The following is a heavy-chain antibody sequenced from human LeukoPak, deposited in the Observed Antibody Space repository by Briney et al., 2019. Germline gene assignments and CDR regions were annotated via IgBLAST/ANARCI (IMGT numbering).Heavy chain of an antibody. D-gene: IGHD1-7*01. CDR1: GFTFSSYW. J-gene: IGHJ4*02. CDR3: ARDSRRELRVFDY. Sequence: PGGSLRLSCAASGFTFSSYWMHWVRQAPGKGLVWVSRIDSDGSSTSYADSVKGRFTISRDNAKNTLYLQMNSLRAEDTAVYYCARDSRRELRVFDYWGQGTLVTVSS. CDR2: IDSDGSST. V-gene: IGHV3-74*01.